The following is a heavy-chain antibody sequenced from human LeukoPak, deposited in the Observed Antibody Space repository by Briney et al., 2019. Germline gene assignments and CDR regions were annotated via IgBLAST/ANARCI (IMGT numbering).Heavy chain of an antibody. J-gene: IGHJ4*02. CDR1: GFTFDDYA. CDR2: ISWNSGSI. V-gene: IGHV3-9*01. Sequence: GRSLRLSCAASGFTFDDYAMHWVRQAPGKGLEWVSGISWNSGSIGYADSVKGRFTISRGNAKNSLYLQMNSLRAEDTALYYCAKDITDYVSWIDYWGQGTLVTVSS. CDR3: AKDITDYVSWIDY. D-gene: IGHD3-16*01.